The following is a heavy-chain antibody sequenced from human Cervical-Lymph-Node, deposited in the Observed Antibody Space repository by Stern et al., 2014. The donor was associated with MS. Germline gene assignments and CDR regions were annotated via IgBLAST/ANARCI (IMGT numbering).Heavy chain of an antibody. Sequence: VQLVQSGAEVKKPGESLKISCQGSGYSFTNYWIIWVRQMPGKGLEWMGSIYPGDSDTRYSPSFQGQVTFSADKSISPAYLQWSSLKASDTAMYYCARRGSSRWFDPWGQGTLVTVSS. D-gene: IGHD1-26*01. CDR3: ARRGSSRWFDP. CDR2: IYPGDSDT. V-gene: IGHV5-51*01. CDR1: GYSFTNYW. J-gene: IGHJ5*02.